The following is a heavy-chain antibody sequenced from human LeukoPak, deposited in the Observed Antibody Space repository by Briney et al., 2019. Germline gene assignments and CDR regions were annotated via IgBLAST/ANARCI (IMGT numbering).Heavy chain of an antibody. D-gene: IGHD3-3*01. CDR3: AREPPNALFLEYFDY. V-gene: IGHV4-38-2*02. J-gene: IGHJ4*02. CDR2: IYHSGST. CDR1: GYSISSGYY. Sequence: SETLSLTCTVSGYSISSGYYWGWIRQPPGKGLEWIGSIYHSGSTYYNPSLKSRVTTSVDTSKNQFSLKLSSVTAADTAVYYCAREPPNALFLEYFDYRGQGTLVTVSS.